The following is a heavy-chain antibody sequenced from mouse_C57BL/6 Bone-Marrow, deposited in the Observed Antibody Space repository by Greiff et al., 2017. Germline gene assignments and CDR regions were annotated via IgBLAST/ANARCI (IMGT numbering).Heavy chain of an antibody. J-gene: IGHJ1*03. CDR1: GYTFTSYW. D-gene: IGHD2-5*01. V-gene: IGHV1-55*01. CDR3: ARPYYSNYWYFDV. Sequence: QVQLQQPGAELVKPGASVKMSCKASGYTFTSYWITWVKQRPGQGLEWIGDIYPGSGSTNYNEKLKSKATLTVDTSSSTAYMQLSSLTSEDAAVYYCARPYYSNYWYFDVWGTGTTVTVSS. CDR2: IYPGSGST.